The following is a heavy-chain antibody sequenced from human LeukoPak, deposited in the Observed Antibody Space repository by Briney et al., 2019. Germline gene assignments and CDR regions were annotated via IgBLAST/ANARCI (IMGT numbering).Heavy chain of an antibody. Sequence: NTSETLSLTCTVSGGSISSSSYYWGWIRQPPGKGLEWIGSIYYSGSTYYNPSLKSRVTISVDTSKDQFSLKLSSVTAADTAVYYCARDKGGGYCSGGSCYTSLSIDPWGQGTLVTVSS. CDR1: GGSISSSSYY. V-gene: IGHV4-39*07. CDR2: IYYSGST. CDR3: ARDKGGGYCSGGSCYTSLSIDP. D-gene: IGHD2-15*01. J-gene: IGHJ5*02.